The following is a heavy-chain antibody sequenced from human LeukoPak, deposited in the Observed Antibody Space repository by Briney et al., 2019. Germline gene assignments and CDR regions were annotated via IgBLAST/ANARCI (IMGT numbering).Heavy chain of an antibody. CDR3: ARLSIAAAGRGFDY. D-gene: IGHD6-13*01. CDR2: IYYSGST. Sequence: PSETLSLTCTVSGGSISSSSYYWGWIRQPPGTGLEWIGSIYYSGSTYYNPSLKSRVTISVDTSKNQFSLKLSSVTAADTAVYYCARLSIAAAGRGFDYWGQGTLVTVSS. V-gene: IGHV4-39*01. CDR1: GGSISSSSYY. J-gene: IGHJ4*02.